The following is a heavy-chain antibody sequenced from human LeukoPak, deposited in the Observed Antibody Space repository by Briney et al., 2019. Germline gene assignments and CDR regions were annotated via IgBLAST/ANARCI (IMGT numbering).Heavy chain of an antibody. CDR2: IKQDGSEK. D-gene: IGHD3-3*01. CDR3: ARVAHYYDFWSGNYSYYGMDV. J-gene: IGHJ6*02. Sequence: GGSLRLSCAASGFTFSSYWMSWVRQAPGKGLEWVANIKQDGSEKYYVDSVKGRFTISRDNAKNSLYLQMNSLRAEDTAVYYCARVAHYYDFWSGNYSYYGMDVWGQGTTVTVSS. V-gene: IGHV3-7*01. CDR1: GFTFSSYW.